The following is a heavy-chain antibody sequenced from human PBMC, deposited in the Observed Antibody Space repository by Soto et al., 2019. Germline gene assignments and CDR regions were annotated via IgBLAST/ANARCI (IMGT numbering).Heavy chain of an antibody. J-gene: IGHJ4*02. V-gene: IGHV2-5*01. CDR1: RFSFTTAGVA. CDR3: AHSDGGYEIIYFDF. CDR2: IYYNDDR. Sequence: GXTLVTPTKTLTXTCTFSRFSFTTAGVAVVWIRQTPGGALEWLTLIYYNDDRRFIPSLKTRLTITGDTSKNQVVLSLTNLDPRDTATYFCAHSDGGYEIIYFDFWGQGIPGTVS. D-gene: IGHD5-12*01.